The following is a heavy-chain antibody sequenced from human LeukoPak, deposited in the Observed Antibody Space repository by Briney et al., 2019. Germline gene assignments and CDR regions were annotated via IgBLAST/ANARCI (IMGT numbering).Heavy chain of an antibody. CDR3: AKDRGRYYDSSGYYWGYYFDS. CDR1: GFTFSTYV. CDR2: ISGSGGTT. D-gene: IGHD3-22*01. V-gene: IGHV3-23*01. J-gene: IGHJ4*02. Sequence: GGSLRLSCAASGFTFSTYVVNWVRQAPGKGLEWVSTISGSGGTTYYADSVKGRFTISRDNSMNTLYLQMSSLRAEDTAVYYCAKDRGRYYDSSGYYWGYYFDSWGQGILVTVST.